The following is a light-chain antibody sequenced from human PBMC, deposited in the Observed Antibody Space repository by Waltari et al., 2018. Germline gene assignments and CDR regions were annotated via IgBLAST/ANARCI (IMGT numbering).Light chain of an antibody. J-gene: IGLJ2*01. Sequence: QSALTQPPSASGSPGQSVTTSCTGTSGDIGAYNSATWYRQHPGKVPKLMIYDVNRRPSGVPDRFSGSKSGNTASLTVSGLQPEDEAVYYCNSFAGSDTVVFGGGTTLTVL. V-gene: IGLV2-8*01. CDR1: SGDIGAYNS. CDR2: DVN. CDR3: NSFAGSDTVV.